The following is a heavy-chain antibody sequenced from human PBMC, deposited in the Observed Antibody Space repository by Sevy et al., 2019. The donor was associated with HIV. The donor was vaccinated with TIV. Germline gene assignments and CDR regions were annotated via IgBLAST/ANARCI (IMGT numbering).Heavy chain of an antibody. D-gene: IGHD6-13*01. J-gene: IGHJ4*02. CDR2: INHSGST. CDR1: GGSFSGYY. Sequence: SETLSLTCAVYGGSFSGYYWSWIRQPPGKGLEWIGEINHSGSTNYNPSLKSRVTISVDTSKNQFSLKLSSVTAADTAGYYCASRTGRRGTIAAAGTYYFDYWGQGTLVTVSS. V-gene: IGHV4-34*01. CDR3: ASRTGRRGTIAAAGTYYFDY.